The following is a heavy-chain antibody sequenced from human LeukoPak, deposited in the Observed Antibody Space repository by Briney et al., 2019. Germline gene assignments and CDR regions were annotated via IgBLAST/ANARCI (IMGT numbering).Heavy chain of an antibody. CDR3: ANLPSTKYAYGNNYGYLFDH. CDR1: GFTFSSYA. CDR2: ISGSGGST. Sequence: PGGSLRLSCAAAGFTFSSYAMSWVRQAPGKGLEWVSAISGSGGSTSYADSVKGRFTISRDNSKNTLYPQMNSLSAEDTAVYYCANLPSTKYAYGNNYGYLFDHWGQGTLVTVSS. V-gene: IGHV3-23*01. D-gene: IGHD5-18*01. J-gene: IGHJ4*02.